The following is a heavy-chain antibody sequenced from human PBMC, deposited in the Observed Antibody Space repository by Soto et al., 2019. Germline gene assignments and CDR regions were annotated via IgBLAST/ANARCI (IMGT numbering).Heavy chain of an antibody. CDR1: GVTFSSYA. V-gene: IGHV1-69*13. D-gene: IGHD2-2*01. CDR2: IIPIFGTA. Sequence: SVKVSCKASGVTFSSYAISWVRQAPGQGLEWMGGIIPIFGTANYAQKFQGRVTITADESTSTAYMELSSLRSEDTAVYYCARERDIVVVPAAMASGWFDPWGQGTLVTVSS. CDR3: ARERDIVVVPAAMASGWFDP. J-gene: IGHJ5*02.